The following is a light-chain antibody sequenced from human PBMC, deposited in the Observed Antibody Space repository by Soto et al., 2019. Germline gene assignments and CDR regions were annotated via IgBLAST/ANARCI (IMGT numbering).Light chain of an antibody. J-gene: IGLJ2*01. Sequence: XSALTQPPSASGTPGQRVTISCSGSSSNIGSNYVYWYQQLPGTAPKLLIYRNNQRPSGVPDRFSGSKSGTSASLAISGLRSEDEADYYCAAWDDSLSAVVFGGGTKVTVL. CDR3: AAWDDSLSAVV. CDR2: RNN. CDR1: SSNIGSNY. V-gene: IGLV1-47*01.